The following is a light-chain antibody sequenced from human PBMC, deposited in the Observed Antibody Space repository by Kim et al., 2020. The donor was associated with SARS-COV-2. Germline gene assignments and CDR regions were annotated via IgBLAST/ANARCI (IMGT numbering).Light chain of an antibody. J-gene: IGKJ4*01. CDR2: AAS. CDR3: QQSHTAPSLT. CDR1: QSISNY. V-gene: IGKV1-39*01. Sequence: YVGDRVTIACRASQSISNYLNWYQQKPGKAPNLLIYAASSLQGGVPSRFSGSGSGTDFTLTISSLQPEDFATYYCQQSHTAPSLTFGGGTKVDIK.